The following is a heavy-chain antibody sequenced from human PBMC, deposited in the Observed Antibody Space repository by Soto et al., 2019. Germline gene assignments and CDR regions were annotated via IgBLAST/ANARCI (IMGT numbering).Heavy chain of an antibody. J-gene: IGHJ4*02. CDR1: GFTFSIAW. Sequence: PGGSLRLSCAASGFTFSIAWMSWVRQAPGKGLEWVGRIKSITDGGTTDYAAPVKGRFTISRDDSKNTLYLQMNSPETEDTAVYYCTTDDPINRHWGQGALVTVSS. V-gene: IGHV3-15*01. CDR3: TTDDPINRH. CDR2: IKSITDGGTT.